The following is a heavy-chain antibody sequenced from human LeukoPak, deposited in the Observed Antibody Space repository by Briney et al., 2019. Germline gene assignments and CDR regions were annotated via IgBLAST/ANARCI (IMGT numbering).Heavy chain of an antibody. V-gene: IGHV4-39*07. J-gene: IGHJ5*02. CDR2: IYHSGST. Sequence: SETLSLTCTVSSGSISSSPYYWGWIRQPPGKGLEWIGSIYHSGSTYYNPSLKSRVTISVDTSKNQFSLKLSSVTAADTAVYYCARTPRIAAAGIIANWFDPWGQGTLVTVSS. CDR1: SGSISSSPYY. D-gene: IGHD6-13*01. CDR3: ARTPRIAAAGIIANWFDP.